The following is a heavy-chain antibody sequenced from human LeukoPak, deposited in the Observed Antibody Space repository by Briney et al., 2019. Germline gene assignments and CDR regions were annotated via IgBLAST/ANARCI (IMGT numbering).Heavy chain of an antibody. CDR2: IYYSGST. D-gene: IGHD1-26*01. Sequence: NSSETLSLTCTVSGGSISSYYWSWIRQPPGKGLEWIGYIYYSGSTNYNPSLKSRVTISVDTSKNQFSLKLSSVTAADTAVYYCARLQLGATNWYYYGMDVWGQGTTVTVSS. V-gene: IGHV4-59*08. CDR3: ARLQLGATNWYYYGMDV. J-gene: IGHJ6*02. CDR1: GGSISSYY.